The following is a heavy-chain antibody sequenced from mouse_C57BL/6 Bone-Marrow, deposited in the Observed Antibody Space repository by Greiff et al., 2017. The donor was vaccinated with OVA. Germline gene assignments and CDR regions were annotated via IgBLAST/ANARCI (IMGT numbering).Heavy chain of an antibody. Sequence: EVQLQQSGAELVRPGSSVKMSCKTSGYTFTSYGINWVKQRPGQGLEWIGYIYIGNGYTAYNEKFKGKATLTSDTSSSPAYMQLSSLTSEDSAIYVCARDETGRGDYWGQGTSVTVSA. J-gene: IGHJ4*01. CDR2: IYIGNGYT. CDR3: ARDETGRGDY. V-gene: IGHV1-58*01. CDR1: GYTFTSYG. D-gene: IGHD4-1*01.